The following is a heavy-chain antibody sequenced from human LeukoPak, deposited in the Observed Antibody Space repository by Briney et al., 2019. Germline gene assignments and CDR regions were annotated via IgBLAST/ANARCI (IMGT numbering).Heavy chain of an antibody. V-gene: IGHV3-21*01. CDR3: AREYDYGGNGIY. J-gene: IGHJ4*02. Sequence: GRSLRLSCAASGFTFDSYSTNWVRQAPGKGLEWVSSISVGSRYIFYADSAKGRFTIPRDNAKNSLYLQMNSLRAEDTAVYYCAREYDYGGNGIYWGQGTLVTVSS. D-gene: IGHD4-23*01. CDR2: ISVGSRYI. CDR1: GFTFDSYS.